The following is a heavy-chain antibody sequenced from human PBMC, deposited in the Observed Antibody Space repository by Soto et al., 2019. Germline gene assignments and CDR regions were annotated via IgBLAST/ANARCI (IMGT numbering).Heavy chain of an antibody. CDR3: VKDNRGSY. CDR1: GFTLSTCW. CDR2: INQDGSDR. Sequence: EVQLVESGGGLVQPGGSLRLSWAASGFTLSTCWMMWVRQAPGKGLEWVANINQDGSDRYYVDSVKGRFTISRDNAKNSLYLQMNSLRAEDTAVYYCVKDNRGSYWGQGTLVTVSS. D-gene: IGHD3-10*01. J-gene: IGHJ4*02. V-gene: IGHV3-7*01.